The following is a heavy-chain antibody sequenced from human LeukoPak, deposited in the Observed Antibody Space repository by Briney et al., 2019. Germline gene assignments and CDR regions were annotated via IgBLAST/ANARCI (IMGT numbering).Heavy chain of an antibody. Sequence: VKVXCKASGGTFSSYAISWVRQAPGQGLEWMGGIIPIFGTANYAQKFQGRVTITADESTSTAYMELSSLRSEDTAVYYCAGVGFGSYSFDYWGQGTLVTVSS. J-gene: IGHJ4*02. V-gene: IGHV1-69*13. CDR1: GGTFSSYA. D-gene: IGHD1-26*01. CDR2: IIPIFGTA. CDR3: AGVGFGSYSFDY.